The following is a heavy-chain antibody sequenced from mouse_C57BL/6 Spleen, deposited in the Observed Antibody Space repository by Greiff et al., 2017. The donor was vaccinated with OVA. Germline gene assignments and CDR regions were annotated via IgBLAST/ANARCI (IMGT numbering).Heavy chain of an antibody. Sequence: QVQLKQSGAELVRPGTSVKVSCKASGYAFTNYLIEWVKQRPGQGLEWIGVINPGSGGTNYNEKFKGKATLTADKSSSTAYMQLSSLTSEDSAVYFCVYGYDGAYWGQGTLVTVSA. D-gene: IGHD2-2*01. CDR1: GYAFTNYL. CDR3: VYGYDGAY. J-gene: IGHJ3*01. CDR2: INPGSGGT. V-gene: IGHV1-54*01.